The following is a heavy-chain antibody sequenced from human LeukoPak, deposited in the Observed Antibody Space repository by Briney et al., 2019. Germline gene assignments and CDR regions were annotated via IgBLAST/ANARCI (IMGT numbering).Heavy chain of an antibody. V-gene: IGHV4-34*01. J-gene: IGHJ5*02. D-gene: IGHD6-19*01. CDR3: GRVRSGVAGTLELS. Sequence: SETLSLTCAVYGGSFSYYYWIWIRQPPGKGLEWIGEINHSGSTNYDPSLKSRLTISVDTSKNQFSLKLSSVTAADTAVYYCGRVRSGVAGTLELSWGQGTLVTVSS. CDR1: GGSFSYYY. CDR2: INHSGST.